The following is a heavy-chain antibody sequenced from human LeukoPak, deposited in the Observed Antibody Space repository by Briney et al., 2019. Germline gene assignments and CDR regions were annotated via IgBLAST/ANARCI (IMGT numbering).Heavy chain of an antibody. CDR3: ASSIAAAADY. J-gene: IGHJ4*02. Sequence: SETLSLTCTVSGGSISSYYWSWIRQPPGKGLEWIGYIYHSGSTYYNPSLKSRVTISVDRSKNQFSLKLSSVTAADTAVYYCASSIAAAADYWGQGTLVTVSS. D-gene: IGHD6-13*01. CDR2: IYHSGST. V-gene: IGHV4-59*12. CDR1: GGSISSYY.